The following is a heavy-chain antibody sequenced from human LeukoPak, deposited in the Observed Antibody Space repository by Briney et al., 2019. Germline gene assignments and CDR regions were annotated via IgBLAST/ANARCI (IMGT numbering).Heavy chain of an antibody. CDR3: AKVEYYDFWSGFDY. CDR1: GFTFSSYA. CDR2: ISGSGGST. J-gene: IGHJ4*02. V-gene: IGHV3-23*01. Sequence: GGSLRLSRAASGFTFSSYAMSWVRQAPGKGLEWVSAISGSGGSTYYADSVKGRFTISRDNSKNTLYLQMNSLRAEDTAVYYCAKVEYYDFWSGFDYWGQGTLVTVSS. D-gene: IGHD3-3*01.